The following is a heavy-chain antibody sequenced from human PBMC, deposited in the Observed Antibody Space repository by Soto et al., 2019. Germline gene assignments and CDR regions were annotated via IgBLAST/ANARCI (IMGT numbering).Heavy chain of an antibody. Sequence: GGSLRLSCTASGFTFSSYAMPWVRQAPGRGLEGVSGITGSGGRTDYADSVKGRFTISRDNSKSTLYLQMNSLRAEDTAVYYCAKDTRYGDYVSWFDSWGQGTLVTVSS. CDR1: GFTFSSYA. V-gene: IGHV3-23*01. D-gene: IGHD4-17*01. CDR3: AKDTRYGDYVSWFDS. J-gene: IGHJ5*01. CDR2: ITGSGGRT.